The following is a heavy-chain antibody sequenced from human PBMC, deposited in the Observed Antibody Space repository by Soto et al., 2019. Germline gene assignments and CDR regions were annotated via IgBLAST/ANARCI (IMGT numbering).Heavy chain of an antibody. CDR1: CGSLSSSSYY. CDR2: IYYSGST. CDR3: ANLGGYYYYMDV. J-gene: IGHJ6*03. Sequence: LATPSLPRTVSCGSLSSSSYYSGWVSQPPGKGLEWIGSIYYSGSTYYNPSLKSRVTISVDTSKNQFSLKLRSVTAADTAVYYCANLGGYYYYMDVWGKGTTVTVSS. V-gene: IGHV4-39*05.